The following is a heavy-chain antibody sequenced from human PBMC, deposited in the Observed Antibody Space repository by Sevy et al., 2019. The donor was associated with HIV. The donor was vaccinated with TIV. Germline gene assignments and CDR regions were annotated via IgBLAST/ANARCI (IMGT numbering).Heavy chain of an antibody. CDR3: ARRGDNNWFDP. CDR1: GVSISGGAYY. V-gene: IGHV4-39*01. Sequence: SETLSLTCTVSGVSISGGAYYWGWIRQPPGKGLEWIGSISYTGSTYYNPSLKSRVTISVDTSKNQFSLKLTSVTAADTPVYYCARRGDNNWFDPWGRNPGHRLL. J-gene: IGHJ5*02. D-gene: IGHD2-15*01. CDR2: ISYTGST.